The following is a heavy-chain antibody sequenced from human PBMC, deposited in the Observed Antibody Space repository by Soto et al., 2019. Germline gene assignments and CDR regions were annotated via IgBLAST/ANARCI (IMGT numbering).Heavy chain of an antibody. D-gene: IGHD5-12*01. J-gene: IGHJ4*02. Sequence: SLRLSCAASGFTFSSYGMHWVRQAPGKGLEWVAVIWYDGSNKYYADSVKGRFTISRDNSKNTLYLQMNSLRAEDTAVYYCARGRWEMATITTPFDYWGQGTLVTVSS. CDR2: IWYDGSNK. V-gene: IGHV3-33*01. CDR3: ARGRWEMATITTPFDY. CDR1: GFTFSSYG.